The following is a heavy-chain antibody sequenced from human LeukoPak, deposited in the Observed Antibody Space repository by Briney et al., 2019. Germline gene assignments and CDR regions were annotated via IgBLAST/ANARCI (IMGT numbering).Heavy chain of an antibody. CDR3: ARGDSSVGLNY. V-gene: IGHV4-34*01. CDR1: GGSFSGYY. CDR2: INHRGRT. J-gene: IGHJ4*02. Sequence: PSEPLSLTCAVYGGSFSGYYWSWIRQPPGKGLEWIGEINHRGRTNYNPSLKSRVTISVDTSNNQFSVKLSSVTAADTAVYYCARGDSSVGLNYWGQGTLVTVSS. D-gene: IGHD1-26*01.